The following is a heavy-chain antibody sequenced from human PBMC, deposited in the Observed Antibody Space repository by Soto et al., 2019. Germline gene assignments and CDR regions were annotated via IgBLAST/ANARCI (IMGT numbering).Heavy chain of an antibody. CDR2: IIPIFGTA. V-gene: IGHV1-69*13. J-gene: IGHJ4*02. CDR1: GGTFSSYA. D-gene: IGHD1-7*01. CDR3: AITGNTTWVRKWYFDY. Sequence: SVKVSCKASGGTFSSYAISWVRQAPGQGLEWMGGIIPIFGTANYAQKFQGRVTITADESTSTAYMELSSLRSEDTAVYYCAITGNTTWVRKWYFDYWGQGTMVTVSS.